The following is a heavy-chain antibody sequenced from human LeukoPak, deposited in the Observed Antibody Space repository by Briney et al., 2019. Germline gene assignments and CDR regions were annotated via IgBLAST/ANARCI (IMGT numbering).Heavy chain of an antibody. V-gene: IGHV3-21*01. CDR2: ISSSSSYI. D-gene: IGHD3-22*01. J-gene: IGHJ3*02. CDR3: AREVVVTPGAFDI. CDR1: GFTFSSYS. Sequence: GGSLRLSCAASGFTFSSYSVNWVRQAPGKGLEWVSSISSSSSYIYYADSVKGRFTISRDNAKNSLYLQMNSLRAEDTAVYYCAREVVVTPGAFDIWGQGTMVTVSS.